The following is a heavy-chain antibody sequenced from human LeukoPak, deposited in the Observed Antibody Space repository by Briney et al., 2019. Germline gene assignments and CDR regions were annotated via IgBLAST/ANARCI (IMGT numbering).Heavy chain of an antibody. D-gene: IGHD3-22*01. CDR2: IYYRRGT. J-gene: IGHJ2*01. Sequence: PSETLSLTCTVSGGSIGGNYWGWIRQPPGQGLEWIGYIYYRRGTNDKSPLKSRLTISVDTTKNHLSLRLTSITAADTAVYYCARVMRGQYGSSGYRSPYWYFDLWGRSTLVTVSS. CDR3: ARVMRGQYGSSGYRSPYWYFDL. CDR1: GGSIGGNY. V-gene: IGHV4-59*01.